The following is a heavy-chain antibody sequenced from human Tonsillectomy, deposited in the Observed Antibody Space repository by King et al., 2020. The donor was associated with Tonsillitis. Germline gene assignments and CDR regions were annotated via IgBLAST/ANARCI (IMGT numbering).Heavy chain of an antibody. D-gene: IGHD2-8*01. CDR1: GGTFSRYL. J-gene: IGHJ4*02. Sequence: VQLVESGAEVKKPGSSVKVSCKASGGTFSRYLISWVRQAPGQGLEWMGGIIPIFGATHYAQKFQDRVTITADESTSKAYMELSSLRSEDTAVFYCGRKACSNDVCYTGAYWGQGTLVTVSS. CDR3: GRKACSNDVCYTGAY. V-gene: IGHV1-69*01. CDR2: IIPIFGAT.